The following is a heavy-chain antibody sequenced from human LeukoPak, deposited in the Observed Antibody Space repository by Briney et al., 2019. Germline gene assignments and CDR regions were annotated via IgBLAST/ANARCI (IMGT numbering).Heavy chain of an antibody. CDR2: IRGKAYGGTT. CDR3: IRVLNSSSWYGVFDY. Sequence: GGSLRLSCTASGFTFGDYAMSWFRQAPGKGLEWVGFIRGKAYGGTTEYAASVKGRFTISRDDSKSIAYLQMNSLKTEDTAVYYCIRVLNSSSWYGVFDYCGQGTLVTVSP. V-gene: IGHV3-49*03. D-gene: IGHD6-13*01. J-gene: IGHJ4*02. CDR1: GFTFGDYA.